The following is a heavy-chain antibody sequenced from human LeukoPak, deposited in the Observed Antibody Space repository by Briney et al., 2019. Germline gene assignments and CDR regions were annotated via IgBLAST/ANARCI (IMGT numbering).Heavy chain of an antibody. D-gene: IGHD3-10*01. CDR1: GYTFTSYD. V-gene: IGHV1-8*03. Sequence: ASVKVSCKASGYTFTSYDINWVRQATGQGLEWMGWMNPNSGNTGYAQKFQGRVTITRNTSISTAYMELSSLRSEDTAVYYCARDLVWFGEPKGYYNYMDVWGKGTTVTVSS. CDR2: MNPNSGNT. J-gene: IGHJ6*03. CDR3: ARDLVWFGEPKGYYNYMDV.